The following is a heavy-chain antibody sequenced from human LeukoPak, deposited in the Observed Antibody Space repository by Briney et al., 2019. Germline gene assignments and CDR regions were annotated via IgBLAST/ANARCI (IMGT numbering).Heavy chain of an antibody. CDR1: GGSISSYY. V-gene: IGHV4-59*12. J-gene: IGHJ4*02. Sequence: PSETLSLTCTVSGGSISSYYWSWIRQPPGKGLEWIGYIYYSGSTNYNPSLKSRVTISVDTSKNQFSLKLSSVTAADTAVYYCASRRLGTYYYDSSGYFNWGQGTLVTVSS. CDR2: IYYSGST. CDR3: ASRRLGTYYYDSSGYFN. D-gene: IGHD3-22*01.